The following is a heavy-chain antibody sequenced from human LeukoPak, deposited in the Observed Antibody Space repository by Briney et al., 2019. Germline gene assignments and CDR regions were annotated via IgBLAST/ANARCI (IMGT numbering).Heavy chain of an antibody. J-gene: IGHJ4*02. CDR2: IYYSGST. Sequence: SETLSLTCTVSGASISSGGYYWSWIRQPPGKGLEWIGYIYYSGSTNYNPSLKSRVTISVDTSKNQFSLKLSSVTAADTAVYYCARGYSSGWYGPLWGQGTLVTVSS. CDR3: ARGYSSGWYGPL. V-gene: IGHV4-61*08. CDR1: GASISSGGYY. D-gene: IGHD6-19*01.